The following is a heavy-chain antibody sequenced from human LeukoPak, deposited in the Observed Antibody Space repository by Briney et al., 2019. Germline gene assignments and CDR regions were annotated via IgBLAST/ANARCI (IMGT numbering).Heavy chain of an antibody. CDR1: GSTFSSYT. Sequence: GWSLRLSCAASGSTFSSYTMNWVRQAPGKGLEWVSSIRSSSSYIYYADSVKGRFTISRDNAKNSLYLQMNSLRAEDTAVYYCARDGWLDYWGQGTLVTVSS. D-gene: IGHD5-24*01. J-gene: IGHJ4*02. CDR2: IRSSSSYI. CDR3: ARDGWLDY. V-gene: IGHV3-21*01.